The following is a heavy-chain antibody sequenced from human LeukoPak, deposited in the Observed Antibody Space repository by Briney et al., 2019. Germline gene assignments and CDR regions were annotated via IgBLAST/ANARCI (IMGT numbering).Heavy chain of an antibody. CDR2: IIPILGIA. Sequence: APVKVSCKASVGTFSSYAISWVRQAPGPGLEWMGRIIPILGIANYAQKFQGRVTITADKSTSTAYMELSSLRSEDTAVYYCARVPKVRDDYVWGSYRYVYWGQGTLVTVSS. CDR1: VGTFSSYA. V-gene: IGHV1-69*04. D-gene: IGHD3-16*02. J-gene: IGHJ4*02. CDR3: ARVPKVRDDYVWGSYRYVY.